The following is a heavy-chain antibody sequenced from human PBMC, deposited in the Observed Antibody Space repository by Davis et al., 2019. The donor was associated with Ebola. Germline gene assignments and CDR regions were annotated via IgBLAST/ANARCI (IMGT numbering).Heavy chain of an antibody. CDR1: GFTVSSNY. CDR3: ARDLYYDSSGYYYGGYNWFDP. Sequence: PGGSLRLSCAASGFTVSSNYMNWVRQAPGKGLEWVSSISSSSSYIYYADSVKGRFTISRDNAKNSLYLQMNSLRAEDTAVYYCARDLYYDSSGYYYGGYNWFDPWGQGTLVTVSS. D-gene: IGHD3-22*01. J-gene: IGHJ5*02. CDR2: ISSSSSYI. V-gene: IGHV3-21*01.